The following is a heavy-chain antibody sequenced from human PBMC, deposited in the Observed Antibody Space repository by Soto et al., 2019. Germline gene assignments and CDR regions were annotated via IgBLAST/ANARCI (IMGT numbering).Heavy chain of an antibody. Sequence: SETLSLTCDVSSVSITSSNWWTWVRQLPGKGLEWLGKISHSGTVNYNATLRSRVTISVDKPKNQLSLKLMSVTAADTAVYYCARDYDGFDYWGPGILVTAPQ. CDR1: SVSITSSNW. J-gene: IGHJ4*02. CDR2: ISHSGTV. V-gene: IGHV4-4*02. CDR3: ARDYDGFDY. D-gene: IGHD3-16*01.